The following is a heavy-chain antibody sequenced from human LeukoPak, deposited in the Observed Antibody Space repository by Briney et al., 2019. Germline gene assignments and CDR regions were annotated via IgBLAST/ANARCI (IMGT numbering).Heavy chain of an antibody. CDR3: ARVNPQRPDCSSTSCFVDAFDI. Sequence: SVKVSCKASGGTFSSYAISWVRQAPGQGLEWMGRIIPILGVANYAQKFQGRVTITADKSTSTAYMELSSLRAEDTAVYYCARVNPQRPDCSSTSCFVDAFDIWGQGTMVTVSS. V-gene: IGHV1-69*04. CDR2: IIPILGVA. D-gene: IGHD2-2*01. J-gene: IGHJ3*02. CDR1: GGTFSSYA.